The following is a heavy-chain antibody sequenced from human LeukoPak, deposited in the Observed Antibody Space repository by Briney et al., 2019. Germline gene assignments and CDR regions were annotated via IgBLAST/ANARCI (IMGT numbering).Heavy chain of an antibody. Sequence: GASVKVSCKASGGTFSSYAISWVRQAPGQGLEWMGGIIPIFGTANYAQKFQGRVTITADESTSTAYMELSSLRSEDTAVYYCARSLSEAIDIWGQGTMVTVSS. J-gene: IGHJ3*02. D-gene: IGHD5-24*01. CDR1: GGTFSSYA. CDR3: ARSLSEAIDI. CDR2: IIPIFGTA. V-gene: IGHV1-69*01.